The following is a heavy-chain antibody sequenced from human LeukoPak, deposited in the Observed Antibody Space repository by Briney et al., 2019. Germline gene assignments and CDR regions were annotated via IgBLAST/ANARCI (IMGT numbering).Heavy chain of an antibody. Sequence: GGSLRLSCAVSGYIFSDHYIDWVRQAPGKGLEWVGHTKNKADNFATEYAASVIGRFIISRDDPTNSVFLQMNSLKTDDTAVYYCTRWRSGVSDWGQGTLVTVSS. V-gene: IGHV3-72*01. J-gene: IGHJ4*02. CDR1: GYIFSDHY. D-gene: IGHD3-3*01. CDR3: TRWRSGVSD. CDR2: TKNKADNFAT.